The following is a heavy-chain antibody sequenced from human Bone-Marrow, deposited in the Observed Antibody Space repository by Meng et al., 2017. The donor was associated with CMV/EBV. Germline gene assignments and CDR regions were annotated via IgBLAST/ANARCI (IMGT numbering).Heavy chain of an antibody. CDR1: GFTFSSYA. V-gene: IGHV3-30*04. D-gene: IGHD3-16*01. J-gene: IGHJ5*02. CDR2: ISYDGSNK. CDR3: ARDSPVPLGGFDP. Sequence: GESLKISCAASGFTFSSYAMHWVRQAPGKGLEWVAVISYDGSNKYYADSVKGRFTISRDNAKNSLYLQMNSLRAEDTAVYYCARDSPVPLGGFDPWGQGTLVTVSS.